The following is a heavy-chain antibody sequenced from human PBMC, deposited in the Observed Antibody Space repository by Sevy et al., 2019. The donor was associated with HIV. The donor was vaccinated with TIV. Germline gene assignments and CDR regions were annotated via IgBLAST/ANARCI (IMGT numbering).Heavy chain of an antibody. CDR2: IYISEST. CDR1: GDSISSSY. CDR3: ARACFYDSRDYYTPAYYFDY. Sequence: SESLSLTCAVSGDSISSSYWSWIRQPAGKGLEWIGRIYISESTNYNPSLKSRVTMSLDTSKNQCSLRLSSVTAADTAVYYCARACFYDSRDYYTPAYYFDYWGQGTLVTVSS. D-gene: IGHD3-22*01. V-gene: IGHV4-4*07. J-gene: IGHJ4*02.